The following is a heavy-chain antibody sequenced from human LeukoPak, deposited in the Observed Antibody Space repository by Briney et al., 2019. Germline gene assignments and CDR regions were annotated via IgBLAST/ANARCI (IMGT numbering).Heavy chain of an antibody. CDR1: GFTFSSYA. CDR2: ISYDGSNK. J-gene: IGHJ4*02. CDR3: ARAGSGDIDY. V-gene: IGHV3-30*04. D-gene: IGHD3-10*01. Sequence: PGGSLRLSCAASGFTFSSYAMHWVRQAPGMGLEWVAVISYDGSNKYYADSVKGRFTISRDNSKNTLYLQMNSLRAEDTAVYYCARAGSGDIDYWGQGTLVTVSS.